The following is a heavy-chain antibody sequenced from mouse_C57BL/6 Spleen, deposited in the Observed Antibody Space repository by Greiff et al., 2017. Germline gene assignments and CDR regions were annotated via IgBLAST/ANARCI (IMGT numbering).Heavy chain of an antibody. CDR1: GYAFSSYW. Sequence: VQLQQSGAELVKPGASVKISCKASGYAFSSYWMNWVKQRPGKGLEWIGQIYPGDGDTNYNGKFKGKATLTADKSSSTAYMQLSSLTSEDSAVYFCARGGNWDVSFDYWGQGTTLTVSS. V-gene: IGHV1-80*01. J-gene: IGHJ2*01. CDR3: ARGGNWDVSFDY. CDR2: IYPGDGDT. D-gene: IGHD4-1*01.